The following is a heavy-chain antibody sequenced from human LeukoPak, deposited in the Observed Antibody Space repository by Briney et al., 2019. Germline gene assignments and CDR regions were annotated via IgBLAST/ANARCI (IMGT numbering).Heavy chain of an antibody. J-gene: IGHJ3*02. Sequence: GSLRLSCAASGFTFSSYSMNWVRQAPGKGLEWVSSISSSSSYIYYADSVKGRFTNSRDNAKNSLYLQMNSLRAEDTAVYYCARDSGGGGGDIWGQGTMVTVSS. CDR1: GFTFSSYS. V-gene: IGHV3-21*01. CDR2: ISSSSSYI. CDR3: ARDSGGGGGDI. D-gene: IGHD2-15*01.